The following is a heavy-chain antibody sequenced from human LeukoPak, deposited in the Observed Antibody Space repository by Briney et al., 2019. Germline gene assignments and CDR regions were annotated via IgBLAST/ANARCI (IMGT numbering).Heavy chain of an antibody. Sequence: GSLRLSCAASGFTFGNYSMTWVRQAPGKGLEWISSISSSSSYIHYADSVKGRFTISRDNAKNSLYLQMNSLRAEDTAVYYCARPRGCSSTCSNFDYWGQGTLVTVSS. V-gene: IGHV3-21*01. CDR2: ISSSSSYI. J-gene: IGHJ4*02. CDR3: ARPRGCSSTCSNFDY. D-gene: IGHD2-15*01. CDR1: GFTFGNYS.